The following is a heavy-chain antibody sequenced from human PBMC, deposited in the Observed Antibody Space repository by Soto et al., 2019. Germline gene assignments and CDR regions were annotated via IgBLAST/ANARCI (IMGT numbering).Heavy chain of an antibody. CDR2: LNTYGNN. J-gene: IGHJ5*02. CDR1: GGSIRYYR. CDR3: GRESGETWDYEAS. V-gene: IGHV4-4*07. D-gene: IGHD1-7*01. Sequence: QVQLQESGPGLVRPSETLSLTYTVSGGSIRYYRWSWIRQPAGKGLEWIGRLNTYGNNHYNPSLKSRVTVSLDPAMNHFFLTLRSVTAADSAVYHCGRESGETWDYEASWGQGTPVTVSS.